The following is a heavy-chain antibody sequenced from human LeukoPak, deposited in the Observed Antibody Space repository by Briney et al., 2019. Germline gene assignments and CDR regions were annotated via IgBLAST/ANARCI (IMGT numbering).Heavy chain of an antibody. J-gene: IGHJ4*02. D-gene: IGHD1-7*01. CDR2: ISPGGSDT. V-gene: IGHV3-23*01. CDR3: AKDRRGNWNYVGHFDH. CDR1: GFTFNSYA. Sequence: GGSLRLSCAASGFTFNSYAMSWVRQAPGKGLEWVSAISPGGSDTYYADSVKGRFTISRDNSMSTLYLQMDSLRAEDTAVYYCAKDRRGNWNYVGHFDHWGQGTLVTVSS.